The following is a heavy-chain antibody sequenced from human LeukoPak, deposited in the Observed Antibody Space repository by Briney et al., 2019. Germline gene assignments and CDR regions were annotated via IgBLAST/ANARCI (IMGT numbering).Heavy chain of an antibody. CDR1: GYTFSGYY. J-gene: IGHJ4*02. Sequence: ASVKVSCKASGYTFSGYYLHWVRQAPGQGLEWMGWIHPKSGDTKYAPKFLGRVTLTRDTSATIVYMDLTWLTSNDTAVYYCSRGSGISYGGIDYWGQGTLVTVSS. CDR3: SRGSGISYGGIDY. V-gene: IGHV1-2*02. D-gene: IGHD5-18*01. CDR2: IHPKSGDT.